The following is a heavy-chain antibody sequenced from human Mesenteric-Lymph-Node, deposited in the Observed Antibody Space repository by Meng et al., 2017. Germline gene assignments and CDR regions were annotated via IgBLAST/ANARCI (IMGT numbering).Heavy chain of an antibody. CDR2: IEQGGSEI. J-gene: IGHJ4*02. CDR1: GFDLSYYW. Sequence: GGSLRLSCAASGFDLSYYWMTWVRQAPGKGLEWVANIEQGGSEINYVDSVRGRFTISRDNAKNSLYLQMNSLRAEDTAMYYCTRDVTFYGTGSYPDYWGQGMQVTVSS. CDR3: TRDVTFYGTGSYPDY. V-gene: IGHV3-7*01. D-gene: IGHD3-10*01.